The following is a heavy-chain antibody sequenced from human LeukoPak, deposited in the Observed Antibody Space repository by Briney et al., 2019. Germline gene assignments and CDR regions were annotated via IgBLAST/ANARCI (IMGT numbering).Heavy chain of an antibody. CDR2: IYYSGST. V-gene: IGHV4-59*01. D-gene: IGHD3-10*01. CDR1: GGSFSGYY. CDR3: ARDPSGSGSVFDY. J-gene: IGHJ4*02. Sequence: SETLSLTCAVYGGSFSGYYWSWIRQPPGRGLEWIGYIYYSGSTNHNPSLKSRVTISVDTSKNQFSLKLSSVTAADTAVYYCARDPSGSGSVFDYWGQGTLVTVSS.